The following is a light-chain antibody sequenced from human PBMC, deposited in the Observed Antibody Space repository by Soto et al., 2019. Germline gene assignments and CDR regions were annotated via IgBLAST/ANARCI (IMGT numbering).Light chain of an antibody. CDR3: HQYNNWPPGT. J-gene: IGKJ1*01. Sequence: EIVMTQSPATLSVSPGERATLSCRASQDVTTNLAWYQQRPGQAPRLLIHSASTRATSVPARYSGGGSGTXXXXXXXXLQSEDCAVYYCHQYNNWPPGTFGKGTKVDIK. V-gene: IGKV3-15*01. CDR2: SAS. CDR1: QDVTTN.